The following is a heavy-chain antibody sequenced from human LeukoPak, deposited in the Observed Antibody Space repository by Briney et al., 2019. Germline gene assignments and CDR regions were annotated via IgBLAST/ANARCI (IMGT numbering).Heavy chain of an antibody. J-gene: IGHJ3*02. CDR1: GGSISSSSYY. D-gene: IGHD3-22*01. CDR2: IYYSGST. Sequence: SETLSLTCTVSGGSISSSSYYWGWIRQPPGKGLEWIGSIYYSGSTYYNPSLKSRVTISVDTSKNQFSLKLSSVTAADTAVYYCARDKGVDYYDSSGYYYRNAFDIWGQGTMVTVSS. V-gene: IGHV4-39*07. CDR3: ARDKGVDYYDSSGYYYRNAFDI.